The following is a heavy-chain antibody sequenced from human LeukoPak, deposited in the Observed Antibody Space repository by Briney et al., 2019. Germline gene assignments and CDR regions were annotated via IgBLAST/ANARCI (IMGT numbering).Heavy chain of an antibody. CDR3: ARVRDSTIFGVVISPNDAFDI. Sequence: ASVKVSCKASGYTFTGYYMHWVRQAPGQGLEWMGWINHNRGGTNYAQKFQGRVTMTRDTSISTAYMELSRLRSDDTAVYYCARVRDSTIFGVVISPNDAFDIWGQGTMVTVSS. CDR2: INHNRGGT. V-gene: IGHV1-2*02. CDR1: GYTFTGYY. D-gene: IGHD3-3*01. J-gene: IGHJ3*02.